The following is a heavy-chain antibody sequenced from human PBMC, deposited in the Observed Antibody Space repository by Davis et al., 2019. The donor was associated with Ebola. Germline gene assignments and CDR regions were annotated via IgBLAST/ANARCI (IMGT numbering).Heavy chain of an antibody. CDR2: IYYSGST. D-gene: IGHD1-26*01. Sequence: MPSETLSLTCTVPGGSISSYYWSWIRQPPGKGLEWIGYIYYSGSTNYNPSLKSRVTISVDTSKNQFSLKLSSVTAADTAVYYCARSQGVGALPSDYWGQGTLVTVSS. CDR1: GGSISSYY. J-gene: IGHJ4*02. CDR3: ARSQGVGALPSDY. V-gene: IGHV4-59*01.